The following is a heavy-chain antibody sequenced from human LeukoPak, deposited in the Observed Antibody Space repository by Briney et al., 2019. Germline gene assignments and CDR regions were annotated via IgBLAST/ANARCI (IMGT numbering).Heavy chain of an antibody. D-gene: IGHD3-9*01. CDR2: IYHSGST. CDR3: AETSGWANAFDI. CDR1: GGSISSSNW. Sequence: SETLSLTCAVSGGSISSSNWWSWVRQPPGKGLEWIGEIYHSGSTNYNPSLKSRVTISVDKTKNQFSLKLSSVTAADTAVYYCAETSGWANAFDIWGQGTMVTVSS. J-gene: IGHJ3*02. V-gene: IGHV4-4*02.